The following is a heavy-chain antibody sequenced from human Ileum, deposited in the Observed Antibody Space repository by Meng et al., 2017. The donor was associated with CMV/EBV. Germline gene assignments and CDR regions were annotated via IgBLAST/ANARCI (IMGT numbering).Heavy chain of an antibody. CDR3: ARGNRGFDN. CDR2: IYHTGNT. Sequence: SCTVSGDSLNSGDYYWSWIRQPPGKGLEWIGYIYHTGNTYYNPSLETRLTMSVDTSKIHFSLRLTSVTATDTAMYYCARGNRGFDNWGLGTLVTVSS. V-gene: IGHV4-30-4*08. J-gene: IGHJ4*02. CDR1: GDSLNSGDYY. D-gene: IGHD2/OR15-2a*01.